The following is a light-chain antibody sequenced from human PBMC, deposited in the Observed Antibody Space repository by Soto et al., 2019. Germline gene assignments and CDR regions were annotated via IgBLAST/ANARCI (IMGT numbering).Light chain of an antibody. CDR1: QSVSSN. CDR3: EQAGSFPIT. CDR2: GAS. J-gene: IGKJ5*01. Sequence: EIVIMHSPATLSVSPGERATLSCRASQSVSSNLAWYQQKPGQAPRLLIYGASTRATGIPARFSGSVSGTEFTLTISSLQPEDFATYYCEQAGSFPITFGQGTRLENK. V-gene: IGKV3D-15*02.